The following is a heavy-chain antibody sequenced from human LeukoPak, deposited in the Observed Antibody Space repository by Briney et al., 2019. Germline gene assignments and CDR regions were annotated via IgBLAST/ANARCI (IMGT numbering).Heavy chain of an antibody. CDR1: GGTFSSYA. J-gene: IGHJ4*02. V-gene: IGHV1-69*13. Sequence: SVKVSCKASGGTFSSYAISWARQAPGQGLEWMGGIIPIFGTPNYAQKFQGRVTITADESTATAYMELSSLRSDDTAVYYCARDYGVGSTMFDYYWGQGTLVTVSS. CDR3: ARDYGVGSTMFDYY. CDR2: IIPIFGTP. D-gene: IGHD1-26*01.